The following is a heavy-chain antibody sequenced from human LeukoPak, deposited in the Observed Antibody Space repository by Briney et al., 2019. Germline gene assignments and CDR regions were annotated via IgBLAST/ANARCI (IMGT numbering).Heavy chain of an antibody. CDR3: VRGGAGATRVDYFNY. CDR1: GFTFSSYS. D-gene: IGHD6-25*01. Sequence: GGSLRLSCAASGFTFSSYSINWVRQAPGKGLEWVSTISSTSSHIYYADSVKGRFTISRDNARNTLYLQMNSLGADDTAVYYCVRGGAGATRVDYFNYWGEGTLVMVSS. CDR2: ISSTSSHI. V-gene: IGHV3-21*01. J-gene: IGHJ4*02.